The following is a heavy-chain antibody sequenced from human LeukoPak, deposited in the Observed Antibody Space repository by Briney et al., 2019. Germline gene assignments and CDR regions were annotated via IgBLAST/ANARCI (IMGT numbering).Heavy chain of an antibody. Sequence: SETLSLTCAVYGGSFSGYYWSWIRQPPGKGLEWIGDINHSGSTNYSPSLKSRVTISVDTSKNQFSLKLSSVTAADTAVYYCARGRSSSSPWFDPWGQGTLVTVSS. J-gene: IGHJ5*02. V-gene: IGHV4-34*01. CDR1: GGSFSGYY. D-gene: IGHD6-6*01. CDR2: INHSGST. CDR3: ARGRSSSSPWFDP.